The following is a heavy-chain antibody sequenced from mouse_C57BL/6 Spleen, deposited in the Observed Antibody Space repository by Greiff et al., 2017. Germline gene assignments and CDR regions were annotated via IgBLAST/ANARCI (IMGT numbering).Heavy chain of an antibody. Sequence: VQLKESGAELVKPGASVKISCKASGYAFSSYWMNWVKQRPGKGLEWIGQIYPGDGDTNYNGKFKGKATLTADKSSSTAYMQLSSLTSEDSAVYFCARPSVVATGDYFDYWGQGTTLTVSS. CDR1: GYAFSSYW. V-gene: IGHV1-80*01. J-gene: IGHJ2*01. CDR2: IYPGDGDT. D-gene: IGHD1-1*01. CDR3: ARPSVVATGDYFDY.